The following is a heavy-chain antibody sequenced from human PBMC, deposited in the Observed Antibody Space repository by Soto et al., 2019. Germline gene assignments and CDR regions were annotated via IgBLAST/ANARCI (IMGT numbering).Heavy chain of an antibody. CDR1: GFTFSSYA. CDR3: ARVVGDYTFDY. D-gene: IGHD4-17*01. V-gene: IGHV3-64*01. J-gene: IGHJ4*02. CDR2: ISSNGGST. Sequence: GGSLRLSCAASGFTFSSYAMHWVRQAPGKGLEYVSAISSNGGSTYYANSVKGRFTISRDNSKNTLYLQMGSLRAEDMAVYYCARVVGDYTFDYWGQGTLVTVSS.